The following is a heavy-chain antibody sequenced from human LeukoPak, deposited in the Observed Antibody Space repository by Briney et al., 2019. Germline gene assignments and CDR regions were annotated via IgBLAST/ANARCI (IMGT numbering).Heavy chain of an antibody. V-gene: IGHV3-21*01. Sequence: GGSLRLSCAASGFTFSSYSLNWVRQVPGKGLEWVSSITTTFYTYYATSVKGRFTISRDNAKNSLYLQMSSLRAEDTAVYYCARDGGLNTNFDYWGQGTLVTVSS. CDR3: ARDGGLNTNFDY. D-gene: IGHD2-15*01. CDR1: GFTFSSYS. CDR2: ITTTFYT. J-gene: IGHJ4*02.